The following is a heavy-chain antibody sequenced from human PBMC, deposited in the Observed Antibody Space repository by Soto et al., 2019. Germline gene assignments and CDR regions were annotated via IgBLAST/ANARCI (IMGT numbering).Heavy chain of an antibody. J-gene: IGHJ6*03. CDR3: AKGAVAGYFYYYYYYMDV. V-gene: IGHV3-30*18. D-gene: IGHD6-19*01. Sequence: VQLVESGGGVVQPGRSLRLSCAASGFTFSSYGMHWVRQAPGKGLEWVAVISYDGSNKYYADSVKGRFTISRDNSKNTLYLQMNSLRAEDTAVYYCAKGAVAGYFYYYYYYMDVWGKGTTVTVSS. CDR1: GFTFSSYG. CDR2: ISYDGSNK.